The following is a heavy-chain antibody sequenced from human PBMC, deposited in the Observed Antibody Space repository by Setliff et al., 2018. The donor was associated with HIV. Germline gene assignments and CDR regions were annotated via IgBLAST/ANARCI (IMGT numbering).Heavy chain of an antibody. Sequence: SETLSLTCTVSGGFISSSSYYWGWIRQPPGKGLEWIGNIYYTGNTYYNPSLKSRVTISVDTSKNQFSLKLSSVTAADTAVYYCARHYYGSGSYYNPPPYYYYYMDVWGKGTTVTVSS. CDR2: IYYTGNT. CDR1: GGFISSSSYY. CDR3: ARHYYGSGSYYNPPPYYYYYMDV. D-gene: IGHD3-10*01. V-gene: IGHV4-39*01. J-gene: IGHJ6*03.